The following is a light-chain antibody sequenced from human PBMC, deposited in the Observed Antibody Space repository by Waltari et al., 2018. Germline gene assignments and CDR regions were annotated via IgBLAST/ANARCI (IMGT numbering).Light chain of an antibody. CDR2: VNSDGSH. CDR3: QTGGHGTWV. CDR1: SGHSSNV. Sequence: QLVLTQSPSASASLGASIKLTCTLSSGHSSNVIAWLQQQPEKGPRYLMKVNSDGSHTRGNGIPDRFSGSSSGDERYLTISSLQSEDEADYYCQTGGHGTWVFGGGTKLTVL. J-gene: IGLJ3*02. V-gene: IGLV4-69*01.